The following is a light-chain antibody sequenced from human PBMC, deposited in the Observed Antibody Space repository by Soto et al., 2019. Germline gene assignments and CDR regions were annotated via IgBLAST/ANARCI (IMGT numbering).Light chain of an antibody. CDR1: QGNNNY. J-gene: IGKJ1*01. V-gene: IGKV1-5*03. CDR2: KAS. CDR3: QHYNSYSEA. Sequence: DVQMTQSPSSLSASEGDRVTITCRASQGNNNYLAWYQQKPGKAPKLLIYKASTLKSGVPSRFSGSGSGTEFTLTISSLQPDDFATYYCQHYNSYSEAFGQVTKVDI.